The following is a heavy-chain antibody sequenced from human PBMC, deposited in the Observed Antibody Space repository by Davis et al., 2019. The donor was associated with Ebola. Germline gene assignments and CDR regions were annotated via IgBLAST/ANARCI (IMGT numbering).Heavy chain of an antibody. CDR3: VKVDFGGQVRPCYFDH. CDR2: ISSTGGIT. Sequence: GGSLRLSCSGSGFTFSSYAMHWVRQTPGKGLEHVSAISSTGGITYFADLVDGRFIISRDNSQNTFYLQMRDLRPSDTAVYYCVKVDFGGQVRPCYFDHWGQGALVTVSS. J-gene: IGHJ4*02. CDR1: GFTFSSYA. V-gene: IGHV3-64D*06. D-gene: IGHD4-23*01.